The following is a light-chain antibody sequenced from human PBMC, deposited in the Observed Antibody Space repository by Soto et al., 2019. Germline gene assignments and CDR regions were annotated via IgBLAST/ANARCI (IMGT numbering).Light chain of an antibody. CDR3: QQYNNWPPI. CDR1: QSVSSN. CDR2: GAS. Sequence: EIVMTQSPATLSVSPGERATLSCRASQSVSSNLAWYQQKPGQAPRLLIYGASTRATAFPARFSGSGSGTEFTLTISSLQSEDFAIYYCQQYNNWPPIFGGGTKVEIK. V-gene: IGKV3-15*01. J-gene: IGKJ4*01.